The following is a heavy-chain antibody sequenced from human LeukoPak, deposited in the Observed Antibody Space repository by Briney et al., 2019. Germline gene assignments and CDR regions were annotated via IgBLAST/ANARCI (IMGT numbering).Heavy chain of an antibody. CDR2: ISGSSSPI. V-gene: IGHV3-48*01. CDR1: GFSFSVYS. J-gene: IGHJ4*02. Sequence: GGSLRLSCAASGFSFSVYSMTWVRQAPGKGLEWLSYISGSSSPIYYADSVKGRFTISRDNAKNSLYLQMNSLRAEDTAVYYCARASSMYYDFWSGYCMDYWGQGTLVTVSS. D-gene: IGHD3-3*01. CDR3: ARASSMYYDFWSGYCMDY.